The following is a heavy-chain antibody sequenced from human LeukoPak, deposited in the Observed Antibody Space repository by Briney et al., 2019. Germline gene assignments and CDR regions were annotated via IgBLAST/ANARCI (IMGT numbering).Heavy chain of an antibody. CDR3: ASFTMVRGVLNWFDP. D-gene: IGHD3-10*01. J-gene: IGHJ5*02. CDR1: EYSFPNYC. CDR2: IYPGDSDT. Sequence: AGESLKISCKHSEYSFPNYCIGWVRQMPGKGQEWMGIIYPGDSDTRYSPSFQGQVTISADKSISTAYLQWSSLKASDTAMYYCASFTMVRGVLNWFDPWGQGTLVTVSS. V-gene: IGHV5-51*01.